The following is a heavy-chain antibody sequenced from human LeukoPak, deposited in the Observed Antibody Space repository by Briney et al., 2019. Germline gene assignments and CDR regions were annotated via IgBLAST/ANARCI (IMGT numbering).Heavy chain of an antibody. Sequence: ASVKVSCKVSGYTLTELSMHWVRQAPGKGLEWMGGFDPEDGETIYAQKFQGRVTMTEDTSTDTAYMELSSLRSEDTAVYYCATRGGAGYGFDIWGQGTMVTVSS. CDR2: FDPEDGET. CDR1: GYTLTELS. D-gene: IGHD1-26*01. CDR3: ATRGGAGYGFDI. V-gene: IGHV1-24*01. J-gene: IGHJ3*02.